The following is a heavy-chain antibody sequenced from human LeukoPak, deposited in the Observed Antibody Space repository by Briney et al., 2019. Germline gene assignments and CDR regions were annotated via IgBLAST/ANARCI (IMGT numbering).Heavy chain of an antibody. J-gene: IGHJ4*02. D-gene: IGHD3-9*01. V-gene: IGHV3-53*01. CDR2: IYSGGSA. CDR1: GFTVSSNY. Sequence: GGSLRLSCAASGFTVSSNYMSWVRQAPGKGLGWVSVIYSGGSAYYADSVKGRFTISRDNSKNTLYLQMNSLRAEDTAVYYCAREDILTGFDYWGQETLVTVSS. CDR3: AREDILTGFDY.